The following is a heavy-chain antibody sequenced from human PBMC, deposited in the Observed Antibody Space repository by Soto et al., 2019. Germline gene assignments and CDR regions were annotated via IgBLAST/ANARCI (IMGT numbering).Heavy chain of an antibody. CDR1: GFSLSSSGVG. V-gene: IGHV2-5*02. D-gene: IGHD1-26*01. CDR2: IYWDDDK. CDR3: AHRHKVGATKYSWFDP. J-gene: IGHJ5*02. Sequence: SGPTLVNPTQTLTLTCTFSGFSLSSSGVGVGWIRQPPGKSLEWLALIYWDDDKRYSPYLKSRLTITQDTSKNQVVLTTTNMDPVDTATYYCAHRHKVGATKYSWFDPWGQGTLVTVSS.